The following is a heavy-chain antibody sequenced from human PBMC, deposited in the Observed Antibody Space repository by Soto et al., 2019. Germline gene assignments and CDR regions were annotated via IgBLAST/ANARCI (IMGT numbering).Heavy chain of an antibody. V-gene: IGHV3-21*01. CDR3: ARDCSGGSCYYGLDV. Sequence: PGGSLRLSCAASGFNFNSYTINWVRQAPGKRLEWLSSISSSGYIFSTDSVRGRFTISRDNAKNSVYLQINSLRAEDTAVYFCARDCSGGSCYYGLDVWGQGTPVTVSS. CDR2: ISSSGYI. J-gene: IGHJ6*02. CDR1: GFNFNSYT. D-gene: IGHD2-15*01.